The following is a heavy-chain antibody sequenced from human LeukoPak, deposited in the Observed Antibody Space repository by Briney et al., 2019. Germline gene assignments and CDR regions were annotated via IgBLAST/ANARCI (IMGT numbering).Heavy chain of an antibody. CDR3: AKNGQSGFSFDP. CDR1: GGSLNGHN. V-gene: IGHV4-34*01. D-gene: IGHD3-3*01. J-gene: IGHJ5*02. CDR2: GSESGGT. Sequence: PSETLSLTCAVYGGSLNGHNWSWIRQPPGKGLEWIGEGSESGGTKFNPSLKSRVTISADTSKNQFSLKLNSATAADTAVYYCAKNGQSGFSFDPWGQGTLVTVSS.